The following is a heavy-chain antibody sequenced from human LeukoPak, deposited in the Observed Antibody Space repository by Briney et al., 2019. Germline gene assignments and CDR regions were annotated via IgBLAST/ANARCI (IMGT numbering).Heavy chain of an antibody. CDR2: INPSGGFT. Sequence: ASVKVSCKASGYTFTSHYMHWVRQAPGQGLEWMGVINPSGGFTSYAQKLQDRVTLTRDTSTTTVYMQLSSLRSEDTAVYYCARGRNTIFGVGGIGYGMDVWGQGITVTVSS. CDR3: ARGRNTIFGVGGIGYGMDV. D-gene: IGHD3-3*01. CDR1: GYTFTSHY. J-gene: IGHJ6*02. V-gene: IGHV1-46*01.